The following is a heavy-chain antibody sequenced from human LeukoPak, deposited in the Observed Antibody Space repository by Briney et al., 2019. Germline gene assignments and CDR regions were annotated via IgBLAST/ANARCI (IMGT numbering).Heavy chain of an antibody. Sequence: AGGSLRLSCAASGFTFSDYYMSWIRQAPGKGLEWVSYISSSGSTIYYADSVKGRFTISRDNAKNSLYLQMNSLRAEDTAVYYCASELGYCSGGSCYSDYWGQGTLVTVSS. D-gene: IGHD2-15*01. CDR3: ASELGYCSGGSCYSDY. J-gene: IGHJ4*02. CDR2: ISSSGSTI. V-gene: IGHV3-11*01. CDR1: GFTFSDYY.